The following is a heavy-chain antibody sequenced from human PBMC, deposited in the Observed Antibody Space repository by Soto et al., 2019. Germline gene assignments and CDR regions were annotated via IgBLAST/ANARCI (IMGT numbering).Heavy chain of an antibody. Sequence: EVQLVESGGGLVRPGGSLRLSCEASGFTFSSRWMTWVRQGPGKGLEWVANIKQDENGKDYVDSVKGRLTISRDNAKNSLYLQMTSLRAEDTAVYYCATHDGPAAAGLVLDFWGQGTLVTVSS. CDR2: IKQDENGK. CDR3: ATHDGPAAAGLVLDF. J-gene: IGHJ4*02. CDR1: GFTFSSRW. D-gene: IGHD6-13*01. V-gene: IGHV3-7*02.